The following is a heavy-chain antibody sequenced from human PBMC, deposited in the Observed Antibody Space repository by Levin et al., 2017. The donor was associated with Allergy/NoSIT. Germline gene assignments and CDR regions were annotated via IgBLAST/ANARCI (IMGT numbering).Heavy chain of an antibody. Sequence: GESLKISCAASGFTFSSYAMSWVRQAPGKGLEWVSAISGSGGSTYYADSVKGRFTISRDNSKNTLYLQMNSLRAEDTAVYYCAKDENYMDVWGKGTTVTVSS. CDR1: GFTFSSYA. J-gene: IGHJ6*03. V-gene: IGHV3-23*01. CDR3: AKDENYMDV. CDR2: ISGSGGST.